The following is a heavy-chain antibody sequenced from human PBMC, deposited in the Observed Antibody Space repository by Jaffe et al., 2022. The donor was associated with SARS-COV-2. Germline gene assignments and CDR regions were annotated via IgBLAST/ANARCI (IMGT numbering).Heavy chain of an antibody. J-gene: IGHJ6*03. Sequence: EVQLVESGGGLLQPGRSLRLSCAASGFMFDDYAMHWVRQAPGKGLEWVSGISWNSGSIGYADSVKGRFTISRDNAKNSLYLQMNSLRAEDTALYYCAKDIQPMVPRYYMDVWGKGTTVTVSS. CDR2: ISWNSGSI. D-gene: IGHD3-10*01. CDR1: GFMFDDYA. V-gene: IGHV3-9*01. CDR3: AKDIQPMVPRYYMDV.